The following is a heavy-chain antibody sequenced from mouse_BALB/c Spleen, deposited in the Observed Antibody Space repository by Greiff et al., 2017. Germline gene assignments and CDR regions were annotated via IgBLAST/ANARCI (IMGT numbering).Heavy chain of an antibody. Sequence: VQLQQSGPELVRPGVSVKISCKGSGYTFTDYAMHWVKQSHAKSLEWIGVISTYSGNTNYNQKFKGKATMTVDKSSSTAYMALARLTSEDSAIYYCEKSFITTVVGGYYYAMDYWGQGTSVTVSS. V-gene: IGHV1-67*01. CDR1: GYTFTDYA. CDR2: ISTYSGNT. D-gene: IGHD1-1*01. CDR3: EKSFITTVVGGYYYAMDY. J-gene: IGHJ4*01.